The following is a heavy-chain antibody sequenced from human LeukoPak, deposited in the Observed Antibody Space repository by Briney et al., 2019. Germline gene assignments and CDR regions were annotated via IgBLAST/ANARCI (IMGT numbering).Heavy chain of an antibody. CDR3: AIVRIAATPHCDS. J-gene: IGHJ4*02. CDR2: ISMTRSYI. V-gene: IGHV3-21*01. CDR1: GLSFSSYA. D-gene: IGHD6-6*01. Sequence: PGRSLRLSCAASGLSFSSYATSWVRHAPGKGREWVSSISMTRSYINYAASVKGRFTVSRAKANNSLYLQMHSLRAEDTAVYYCAIVRIAATPHCDSWGEGTPVTVSS.